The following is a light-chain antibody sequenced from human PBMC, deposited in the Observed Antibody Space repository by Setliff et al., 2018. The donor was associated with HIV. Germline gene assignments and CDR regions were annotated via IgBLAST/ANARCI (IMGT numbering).Light chain of an antibody. Sequence: ALTQPASVSGSPGQSLAISCTGTGDDIGGYNFVSWYQQHPGKAPKLIISGLNERPSGISDRFSGSRSGYTASLTISGLQPEDEADYYCGSFVTASTYLFGTGTKVTVL. J-gene: IGLJ1*01. V-gene: IGLV2-14*01. CDR3: GSFVTASTYL. CDR2: GLN. CDR1: GDDIGGYNF.